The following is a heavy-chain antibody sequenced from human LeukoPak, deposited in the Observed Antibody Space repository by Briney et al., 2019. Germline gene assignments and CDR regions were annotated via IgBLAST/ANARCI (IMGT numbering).Heavy chain of an antibody. D-gene: IGHD2-15*01. CDR3: AKGAYCSGGSCYWFDP. V-gene: IGHV3-23*01. J-gene: IGHJ5*02. CDR2: ISGSGGST. Sequence: GGSLRLSCAASGFTFSSYAMNWVRQAPGKGLEWVSVISGSGGSTYYADSVKGRFTISRDNSKNTLHLQMNSLRAEDTAVYYCAKGAYCSGGSCYWFDPWGQGTLVTVSS. CDR1: GFTFSSYA.